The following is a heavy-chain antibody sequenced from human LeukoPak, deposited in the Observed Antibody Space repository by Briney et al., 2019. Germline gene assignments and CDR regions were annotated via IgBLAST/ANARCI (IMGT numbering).Heavy chain of an antibody. CDR3: ARDSYFDWLPRDGSTGDYYYGMDV. D-gene: IGHD3-9*01. V-gene: IGHV3-53*01. CDR2: IYSGGST. J-gene: IGHJ6*02. CDR1: GFTVSSNY. Sequence: PGGSLRLSCAASGFTVSSNYMSWVRQAPGKGLEGVAVIYSGGSTYCADSVKGRFTISRDNSKNTLYLQMNSLRAEDTAVYYCARDSYFDWLPRDGSTGDYYYGMDVWGQGTTVTVSS.